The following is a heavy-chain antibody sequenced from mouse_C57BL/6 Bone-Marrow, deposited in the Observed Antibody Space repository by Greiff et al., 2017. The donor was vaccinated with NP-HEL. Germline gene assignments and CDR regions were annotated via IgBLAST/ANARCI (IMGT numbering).Heavy chain of an antibody. CDR2: INPSSGYT. V-gene: IGHV1-4*01. J-gene: IGHJ2*01. CDR1: GYTFTSYT. D-gene: IGHD3-2*02. Sequence: QVHVKQSGAELARPGASVKMSCKASGYTFTSYTMHWVKQRPGQGLEWIGYINPSSGYTKYNQKFKDKATLTADKSSSTAYMQLSSLTSEDSAVYYCALRQLRLRLDYWGQGTTLTVSS. CDR3: ALRQLRLRLDY.